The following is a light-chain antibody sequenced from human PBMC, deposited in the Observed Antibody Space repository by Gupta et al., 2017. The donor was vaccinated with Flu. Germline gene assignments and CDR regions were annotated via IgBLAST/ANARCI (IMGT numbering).Light chain of an antibody. V-gene: IGKV1-5*03. CDR3: QQYNSYSPRT. CDR2: KAS. Sequence: STLSASVGDRVTITCRASQSISSWLAWYQQKPGKAPKLLIYKASSLESGVPPRFSGSGSGTEFTLTISSLQPDDFATYYCQQYNSYSPRTFGQGTKVEIK. J-gene: IGKJ1*01. CDR1: QSISSW.